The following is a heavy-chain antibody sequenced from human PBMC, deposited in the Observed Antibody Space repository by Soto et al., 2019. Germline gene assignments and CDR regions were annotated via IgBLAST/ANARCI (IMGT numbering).Heavy chain of an antibody. Sequence: GGSLRLSCSASGFTFSSYGMHLVLQAPGKGLEWVAVISYDGSNKYYADSVKGRFTISRDNSKNTLYLQMNSLRAEDTAVYYCAKDLGPYYDILTGLGFDPWGQGTLVTVSS. CDR3: AKDLGPYYDILTGLGFDP. CDR1: GFTFSSYG. V-gene: IGHV3-30*18. CDR2: ISYDGSNK. D-gene: IGHD3-9*01. J-gene: IGHJ5*02.